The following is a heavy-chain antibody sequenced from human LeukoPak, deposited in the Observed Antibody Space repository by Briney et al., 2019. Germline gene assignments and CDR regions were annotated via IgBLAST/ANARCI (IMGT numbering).Heavy chain of an antibody. V-gene: IGHV3-53*01. J-gene: IGHJ6*04. CDR1: GFTVSSNY. D-gene: IGHD4-23*01. Sequence: GGSLRLSCAASGFTVSSNYMSWVRQAPGKGLEWVSVIYSGGSTYYADSVKGRFTISRDNAKNSLYLQMNSLRAEDTAVYYCADYGANSMDVWGKGTTVTVSS. CDR2: IYSGGST. CDR3: ADYGANSMDV.